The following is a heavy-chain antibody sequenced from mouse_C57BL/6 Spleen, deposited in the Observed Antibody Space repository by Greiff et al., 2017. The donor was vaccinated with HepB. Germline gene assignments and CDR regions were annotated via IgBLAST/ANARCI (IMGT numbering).Heavy chain of an antibody. CDR1: GFSLTSYG. Sequence: VKVVESGPGLVQPSQSLSITCTVSGFSLTSYGVHWVRQSPGKGLEWLGVIWSGGSTDYNAAFISRLSISKDNSKSQVFFKMNSLQADDTAIYYCARTLYYGSDGYAMDYWGQGTSVTVSS. V-gene: IGHV2-2*01. CDR3: ARTLYYGSDGYAMDY. J-gene: IGHJ4*01. D-gene: IGHD1-1*01. CDR2: IWSGGST.